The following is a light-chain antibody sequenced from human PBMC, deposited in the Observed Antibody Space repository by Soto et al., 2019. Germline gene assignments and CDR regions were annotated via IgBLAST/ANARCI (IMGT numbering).Light chain of an antibody. V-gene: IGKV3-11*01. CDR1: QSVSTY. CDR3: QQYGTSPFT. CDR2: DAS. J-gene: IGKJ3*01. Sequence: EIVLTQSPATLSLSPGERATLSCRASQSVSTYLAWYQQKPGQAPRLLIYDASNRATGIPARFSGSGSGTDFTLTISSLEPEDFAVYYCQQYGTSPFTFGPGTTVEIK.